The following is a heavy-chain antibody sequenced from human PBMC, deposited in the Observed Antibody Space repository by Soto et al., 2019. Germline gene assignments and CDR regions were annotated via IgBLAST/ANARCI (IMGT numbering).Heavy chain of an antibody. V-gene: IGHV3-23*03. CDR3: AKPFTFGGVIVAFDY. D-gene: IGHD3-16*02. CDR2: IVGDASSI. Sequence: PVGSLRLSCAAYGFTFRTYAMNWVRQAPGKGLEWVAVIVGDASSIDYADSVKGRFTISRDNSKNTLYLQMNSLRAEDTAVYYCAKPFTFGGVIVAFDYWGQGTLVTVSS. J-gene: IGHJ4*02. CDR1: GFTFRTYA.